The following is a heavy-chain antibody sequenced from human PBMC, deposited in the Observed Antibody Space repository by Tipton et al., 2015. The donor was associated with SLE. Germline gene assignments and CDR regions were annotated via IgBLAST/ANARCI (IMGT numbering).Heavy chain of an antibody. Sequence: TLSLTCTVSGGSITHYYWGWVRQPAGKGLEWIGRICCGGSTKYNPSLDSRVSLSVDASKDQFSLKLSSVTAADTAVYYCVVCSPSSCSYFDYWGQGRLVTVSS. CDR2: ICCGGST. CDR1: GGSITHYY. D-gene: IGHD2-2*01. V-gene: IGHV4-4*07. CDR3: VVCSPSSCSYFDY. J-gene: IGHJ4*02.